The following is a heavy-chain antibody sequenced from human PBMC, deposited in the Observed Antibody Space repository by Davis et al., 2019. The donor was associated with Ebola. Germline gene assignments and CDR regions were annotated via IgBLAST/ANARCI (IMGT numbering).Heavy chain of an antibody. CDR1: GGTFDTFA. V-gene: IGHV1-69*06. CDR3: ATDRQREQLGGNYYYDMHV. D-gene: IGHD6-6*01. J-gene: IGHJ6*02. Sequence: AASVKVSCKASGGTFDTFAISWVRQAPGQGLEWMGGSIPIFGSADYPHKFQGRVTLTADKSTNTSYMELRSLTSEDSAVYYCATDRQREQLGGNYYYDMHVWGQGTTVTVSS. CDR2: SIPIFGSA.